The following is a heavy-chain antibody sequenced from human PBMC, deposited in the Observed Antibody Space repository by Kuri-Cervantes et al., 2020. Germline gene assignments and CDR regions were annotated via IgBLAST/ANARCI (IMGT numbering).Heavy chain of an antibody. V-gene: IGHV4-34*01. CDR3: ARGDYYDSSGYGFYFDY. Sequence: GSLRLSCTVSGGSISSYYWSWIRQPPGKGLEWIGEINHSGSTNYNPSLKSRVTISVDTSKNQFSLKLSSVTAADTAVYYCARGDYYDSSGYGFYFDYWGQGTLVTVSS. D-gene: IGHD3-22*01. CDR2: INHSGST. J-gene: IGHJ4*02. CDR1: GGSISSYY.